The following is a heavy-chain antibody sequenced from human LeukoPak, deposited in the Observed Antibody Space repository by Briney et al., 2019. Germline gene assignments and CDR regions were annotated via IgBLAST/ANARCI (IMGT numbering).Heavy chain of an antibody. D-gene: IGHD6-13*01. Sequence: ASVKVSCKASGGTFSSYAISWVRQAPGQGLEWMGRIIPILGIANYAQKFQGRVTITADKSTSTAYMELSSLRSEDTAVYYCARQRGGIPAAGTQNLDYWGQGTLVTVSS. CDR1: GGTFSSYA. CDR2: IIPILGIA. J-gene: IGHJ4*02. CDR3: ARQRGGIPAAGTQNLDY. V-gene: IGHV1-69*04.